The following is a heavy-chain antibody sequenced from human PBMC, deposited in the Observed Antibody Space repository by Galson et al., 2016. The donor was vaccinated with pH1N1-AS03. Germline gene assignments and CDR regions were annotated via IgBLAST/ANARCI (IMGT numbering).Heavy chain of an antibody. V-gene: IGHV4-61*02. Sequence: LSLTCTVSGGSITSGTYYWTWIRRPAGKSLEWFGRVSTSGTTIYNPSLRSRVIISLDTSNNQFSLRLTSVTAADTALYYCARGGSSGYDSYFDSWGQGFPVTVSS. CDR3: ARGGSSGYDSYFDS. CDR1: GGSITSGTYY. D-gene: IGHD5-12*01. J-gene: IGHJ4*02. CDR2: VSTSGTT.